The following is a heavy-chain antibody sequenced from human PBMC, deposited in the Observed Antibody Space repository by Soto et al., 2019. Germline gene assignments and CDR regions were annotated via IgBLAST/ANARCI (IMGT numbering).Heavy chain of an antibody. V-gene: IGHV4-34*01. Sequence: PSETLSLTCAVYGGSFSGYHWSWIRQPPGKGLEWIGEINHSGSTNYNPSLKSRVTISVDTSKNQFSLKLSSVTAADTAVYYCARAQIVVVAASPWYFDYWGQGTLVTVSS. J-gene: IGHJ4*02. CDR2: INHSGST. D-gene: IGHD2-15*01. CDR1: GGSFSGYH. CDR3: ARAQIVVVAASPWYFDY.